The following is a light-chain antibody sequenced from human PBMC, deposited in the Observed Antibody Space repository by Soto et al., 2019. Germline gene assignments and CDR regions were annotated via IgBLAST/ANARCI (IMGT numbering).Light chain of an antibody. Sequence: DIQMTQSPSTLSASVGDRVTITCRASQSISSWLAWYQQKPGKAPKLLINKASSLESGVLSRFSGSGSGTEFTLTISSLQPDDFATYYCQQYNSYPWTFGQGTKVEIK. CDR1: QSISSW. J-gene: IGKJ1*01. V-gene: IGKV1-5*03. CDR2: KAS. CDR3: QQYNSYPWT.